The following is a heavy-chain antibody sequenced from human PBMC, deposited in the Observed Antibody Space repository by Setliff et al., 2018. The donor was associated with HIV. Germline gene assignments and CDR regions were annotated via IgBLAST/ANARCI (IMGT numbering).Heavy chain of an antibody. J-gene: IGHJ6*02. CDR3: ARQEPRNYYYYDSDV. V-gene: IGHV3-33*01. CDR2: IGYEGSNK. Sequence: GGSLRLSCAASGFIFSSYDMHWVRQAPGKGLEWVAVIGYEGSNKYYADSVKGRFTISRDNSKNTLYLQMNSLRAEDTAVYYCARQEPRNYYYYDSDVWGQGTTVTVSS. CDR1: GFIFSSYD.